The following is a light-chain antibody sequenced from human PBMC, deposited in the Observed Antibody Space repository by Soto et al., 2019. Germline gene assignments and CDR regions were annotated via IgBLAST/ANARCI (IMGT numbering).Light chain of an antibody. V-gene: IGLV2-8*01. CDR3: SSFAGNNNLV. Sequence: QSALTQPPSASGSPGQSVTISCTGTSSDVGVYNYVSWYQQHPGKAPKLMIYEVSTRPSGVPDRFSGSKSGNTASLTVSGLQAEYEADYYCSSFAGNNNLVFGGGTKLTVL. CDR1: SSDVGVYNY. CDR2: EVS. J-gene: IGLJ2*01.